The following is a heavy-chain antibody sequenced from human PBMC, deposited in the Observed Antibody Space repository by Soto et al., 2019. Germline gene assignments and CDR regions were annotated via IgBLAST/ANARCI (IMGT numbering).Heavy chain of an antibody. V-gene: IGHV2-5*02. CDR2: IYWDDDK. CDR1: GFSLSTSGVG. J-gene: IGHJ5*02. D-gene: IGHD6-13*01. Sequence: GPTLVNPTQTLTLTCTFSGFSLSTSGVGVCWIRQPPGKAMEWLALIYWDDDKRYRPSLKSRLTITKDTSQNQVVLTMTNMDSVETATYYCAHRRRSWFVAPGAGSWFDPWGQGTLVTVS. CDR3: AHRRRSWFVAPGAGSWFDP.